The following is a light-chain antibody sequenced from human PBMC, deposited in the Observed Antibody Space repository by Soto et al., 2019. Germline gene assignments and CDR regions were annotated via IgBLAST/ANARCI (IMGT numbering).Light chain of an antibody. J-gene: IGKJ3*01. CDR2: DAS. Sequence: DIQMTQSPSSLSASVGDRVTITCQASQDISKYLNWYQQKPGKAPAALIYDASNLEKGVPSKFSGSGSGTHFTFTITNLQPEDIATYFCQQYDNLPFTFGPGTRVDIK. V-gene: IGKV1-33*01. CDR1: QDISKY. CDR3: QQYDNLPFT.